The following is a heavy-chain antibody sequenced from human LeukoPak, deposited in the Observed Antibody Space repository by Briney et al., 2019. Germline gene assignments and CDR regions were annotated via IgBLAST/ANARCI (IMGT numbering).Heavy chain of an antibody. CDR3: ARGRGPTYFDY. Sequence: GGSLRLSCEGSAFIFSGHWMNWVRQTPGKGLEWVASIKEDGSERQYVDSVKGRFSISRDNTKGSLFLQLNSLRAEDTAVYYCARGRGPTYFDYWGQGTLVTVSS. J-gene: IGHJ4*02. D-gene: IGHD1-26*01. CDR1: AFIFSGHW. V-gene: IGHV3-7*03. CDR2: IKEDGSER.